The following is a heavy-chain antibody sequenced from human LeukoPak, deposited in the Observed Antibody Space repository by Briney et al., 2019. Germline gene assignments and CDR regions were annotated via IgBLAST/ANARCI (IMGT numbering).Heavy chain of an antibody. J-gene: IGHJ5*02. V-gene: IGHV1-18*04. CDR3: ARCFYYYGSGSYYPTWFDP. D-gene: IGHD3-10*01. CDR2: VSPYNGNT. Sequence: ASVKVSCKATGYSFTSYGISWVRQAPGQGLEWMGWVSPYNGNTNYAQKFPDRVTMTIDTSTSTAYMELRSLRSDDTAVYYCARCFYYYGSGSYYPTWFDPWGQGTLVTVSS. CDR1: GYSFTSYG.